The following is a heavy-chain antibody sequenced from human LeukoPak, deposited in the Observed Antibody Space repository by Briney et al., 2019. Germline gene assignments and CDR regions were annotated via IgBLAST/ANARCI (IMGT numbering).Heavy chain of an antibody. CDR2: TYYRSKWYN. J-gene: IGHJ4*02. CDR3: ARDRYYYDSSGVDY. CDR1: GDSVSSTGAS. Sequence: SQTLSLTCVISGDSVSSTGASWSWTRQSPSRGLEWLGRTYYRSKWYNEYTASVRSRVTINADTCKNQFSLQLSSVTPEDTAVYYCARDRYYYDSSGVDYWGQGTLVTVSS. V-gene: IGHV6-1*01. D-gene: IGHD3-22*01.